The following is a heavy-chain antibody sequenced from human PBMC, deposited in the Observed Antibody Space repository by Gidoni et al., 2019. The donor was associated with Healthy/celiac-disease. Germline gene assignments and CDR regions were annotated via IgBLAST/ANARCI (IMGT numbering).Heavy chain of an antibody. CDR3: AREATVFTSFYYGMDV. Sequence: QVQLQESGPGLVKPSETLSLTCTVSGGSISSYYWSWIRQPPGKGLEWIGYIYYSGSTNYNPSLKSRVTISVDTSKNQFSLKLSSVTAADTAVYYCAREATVFTSFYYGMDVWGQGTTVTVSS. D-gene: IGHD4-17*01. J-gene: IGHJ6*02. V-gene: IGHV4-59*01. CDR1: GGSISSYY. CDR2: IYYSGST.